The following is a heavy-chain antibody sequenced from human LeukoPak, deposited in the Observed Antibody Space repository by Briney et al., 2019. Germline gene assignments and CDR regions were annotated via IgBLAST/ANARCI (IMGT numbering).Heavy chain of an antibody. CDR1: GGSISSGGYY. J-gene: IGHJ2*01. Sequence: PSQTLSLTCTVSGGSISSGGYYWSWIRQHPGKGLEWIGYNYYSGSTYYNPSLKSRVTISVDTSKNQFSLKLSSVTAADTAVYYCARDGTHDYGDYVATYFDLWGRGTLVTVSS. CDR2: NYYSGST. D-gene: IGHD4-17*01. V-gene: IGHV4-31*03. CDR3: ARDGTHDYGDYVATYFDL.